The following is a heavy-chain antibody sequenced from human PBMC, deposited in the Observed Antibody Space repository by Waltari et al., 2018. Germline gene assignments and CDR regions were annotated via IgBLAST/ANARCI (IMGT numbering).Heavy chain of an antibody. Sequence: EMQLLESGGALVQPGGSLRLSCAASGFPFSTYTIDWVRQAPGKGLDWVAVLTASGLMDYGDSVKGRFIISRDNSKNTLYLEMYRLRVEDTARYYCAKDEGARLAPTFGMDAWGQGTTVIVSS. V-gene: IGHV3-23*01. CDR3: AKDEGARLAPTFGMDA. CDR1: GFPFSTYT. J-gene: IGHJ6*02. D-gene: IGHD6-6*01. CDR2: LTASGLM.